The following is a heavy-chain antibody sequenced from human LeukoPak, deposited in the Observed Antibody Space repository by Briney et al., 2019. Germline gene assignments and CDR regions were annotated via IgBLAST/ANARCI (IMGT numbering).Heavy chain of an antibody. Sequence: GSLRLSCAASGFTFSSYWMSWVRQAPGQGLEWVAVIWYDGSNKYYADSVKGRFTISRDNSKNTLYLQMNSLRAEDTAVYYCARDLLNDFWSGYYFDYWGQGTLVTVSS. CDR2: IWYDGSNK. CDR1: GFTFSSYW. CDR3: ARDLLNDFWSGYYFDY. J-gene: IGHJ4*02. D-gene: IGHD3-3*01. V-gene: IGHV3-33*08.